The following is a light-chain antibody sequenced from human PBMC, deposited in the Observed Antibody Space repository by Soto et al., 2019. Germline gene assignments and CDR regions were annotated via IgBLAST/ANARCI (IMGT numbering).Light chain of an antibody. Sequence: DIQMTQSPSSLSASVGDRVIITCRASQSISSYLNWYQQKSGKAPMHRIYGAPSSQSGVPTRFSGSGSGTDFTLTITNLQPEYFGTYYCQQSYSTLVTFGGGTKVEI. V-gene: IGKV1-39*01. CDR1: QSISSY. J-gene: IGKJ4*01. CDR3: QQSYSTLVT. CDR2: GAP.